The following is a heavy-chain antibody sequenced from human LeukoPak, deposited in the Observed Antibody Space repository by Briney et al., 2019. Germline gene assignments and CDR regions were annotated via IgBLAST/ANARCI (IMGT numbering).Heavy chain of an antibody. D-gene: IGHD2-15*01. Sequence: PGGSLRLSCATSGFTFDDYGMSWVRQAPGKGLEWVSGINWNGGSTGYADSVKGRFSISRENAKNDLYLQMNSLRAEDTALYYCASGVVAANYFDYWGQGTLVTVSS. CDR1: GFTFDDYG. CDR2: INWNGGST. V-gene: IGHV3-20*04. CDR3: ASGVVAANYFDY. J-gene: IGHJ4*02.